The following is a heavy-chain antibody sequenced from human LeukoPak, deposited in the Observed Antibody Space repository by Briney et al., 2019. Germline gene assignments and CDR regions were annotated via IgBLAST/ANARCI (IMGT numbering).Heavy chain of an antibody. CDR3: AKGYSYGELGL. CDR2: IRYDGNSK. D-gene: IGHD5-18*01. CDR1: GFTFSSYG. Sequence: GGSLRLSCAASGFTFSSYGMHWVHQAPGKGLEWVAFIRYDGNSKNHADSVKGRFTISRDDFKNTLYLQMSSLRAEDTAIYYCAKGYSYGELGLWGQGTLVTVSS. J-gene: IGHJ4*02. V-gene: IGHV3-30*02.